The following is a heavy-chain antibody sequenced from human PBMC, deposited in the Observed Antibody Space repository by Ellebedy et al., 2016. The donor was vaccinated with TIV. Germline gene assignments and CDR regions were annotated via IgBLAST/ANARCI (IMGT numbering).Heavy chain of an antibody. V-gene: IGHV3-21*04. D-gene: IGHD6-13*01. CDR2: ISSSSSYI. CDR1: GFTFSSYS. CDR3: ARGRRDSSSWYSSFDY. J-gene: IGHJ4*02. Sequence: GESLKISCAASGFTFSSYSMNWVRQAPGKGLEWVSCISSSSSYIYYADSVKGRFTISRDNAKNSLYLQMNSLRAEDTALYYCARGRRDSSSWYSSFDYWGQGTLVTVSS.